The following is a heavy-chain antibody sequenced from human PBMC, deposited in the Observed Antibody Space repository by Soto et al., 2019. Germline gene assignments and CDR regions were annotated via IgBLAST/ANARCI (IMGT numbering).Heavy chain of an antibody. CDR1: GYTFTSYG. CDR2: ISAYNGNT. V-gene: IGHV1-18*04. Sequence: QVQLVQSGAEVKKPGASVKVSCKASGYTFTSYGISWVRQAPGQGLEWMGWISAYNGNTNYAQKLQGRVTMTTDTSTSTAYMELRSRRSDDTAVYYCARDYLDDYGDYPNWFDPWGQGTLVTVSS. J-gene: IGHJ5*02. CDR3: ARDYLDDYGDYPNWFDP. D-gene: IGHD4-17*01.